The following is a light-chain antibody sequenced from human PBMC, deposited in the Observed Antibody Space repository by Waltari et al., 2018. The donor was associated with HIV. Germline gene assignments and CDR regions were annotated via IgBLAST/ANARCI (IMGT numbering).Light chain of an antibody. CDR3: CSNAGNSIYWV. J-gene: IGLJ3*02. CDR1: TSDVGSYNL. CDR2: GVS. Sequence: QSALTQPAPVSGSPGQSITISCAGTTSDVGSYNLVSWCEKHPGNAPKLMIYGVSKRASGVAKRFSGSKTGSTAALTISGRQAEEEADYYCCSNAGNSIYWVFGGGTKLTVL. V-gene: IGLV2-23*02.